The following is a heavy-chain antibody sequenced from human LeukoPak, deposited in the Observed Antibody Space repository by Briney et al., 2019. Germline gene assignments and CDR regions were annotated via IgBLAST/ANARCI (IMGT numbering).Heavy chain of an antibody. CDR1: GFTFSSYA. CDR2: ISYDGSNK. J-gene: IGHJ6*02. D-gene: IGHD3-3*01. V-gene: IGHV3-30-3*01. Sequence: GRSLRLSCAASGFTFSSYAMHWVRQAPGEGLEWVAVISYDGSNKYYADSVKGRFTISRDNSKNTLYLQMNSLRAEDTAVYYCARDLRFLEWLPPGGGGMDVWGQGTTVTVSS. CDR3: ARDLRFLEWLPPGGGGMDV.